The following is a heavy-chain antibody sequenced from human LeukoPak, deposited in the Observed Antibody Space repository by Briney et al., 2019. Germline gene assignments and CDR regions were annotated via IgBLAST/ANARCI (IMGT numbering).Heavy chain of an antibody. D-gene: IGHD6-13*01. V-gene: IGHV4-59*01. J-gene: IGHJ6*02. CDR3: ARGYGSSRYYYYGMDV. CDR2: IYYSGST. CDR1: GGSISSYY. Sequence: SETLSLTCTVSGGSISSYYWSWIRQPPGKGLEWIGYIYYSGSTNYNPSLKSRVTISVDTSKNQFSLKLSSVTAADTAVYYCARGYGSSRYYYYGMDVWGQGTTVTVSS.